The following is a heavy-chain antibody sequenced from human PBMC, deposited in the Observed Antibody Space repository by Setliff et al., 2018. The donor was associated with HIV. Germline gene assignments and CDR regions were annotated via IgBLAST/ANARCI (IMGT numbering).Heavy chain of an antibody. CDR2: ISGFNGNT. D-gene: IGHD3-22*01. Sequence: ASVKVSCKASGYSFARYGLSWVRQAPGQGLEWMGWISGFNGNTKYAQSFQDRVAMTTETATSTAYMEMRSLRSEDTAVYYCARTHYHSSGWFYYYYYYMDVWGKGTTVTVSS. J-gene: IGHJ6*03. CDR1: GYSFARYG. V-gene: IGHV1-18*01. CDR3: ARTHYHSSGWFYYYYYYMDV.